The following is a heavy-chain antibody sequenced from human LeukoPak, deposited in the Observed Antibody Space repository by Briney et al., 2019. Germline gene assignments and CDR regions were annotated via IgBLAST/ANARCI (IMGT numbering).Heavy chain of an antibody. CDR1: GFTFSSYG. V-gene: IGHV3-30*18. D-gene: IGHD3-10*01. CDR2: ISYDGSNT. Sequence: PGGSLRLSCAASGFTFSSYGTHWVRQAPGKGLEWVAVISYDGSNTYYADSVKGRFTISRDNSKNMLYLQMNSLRAEDTAVYYCAKPYYYGLRSYMDYWGQGTLVTVSS. J-gene: IGHJ4*02. CDR3: AKPYYYGLRSYMDY.